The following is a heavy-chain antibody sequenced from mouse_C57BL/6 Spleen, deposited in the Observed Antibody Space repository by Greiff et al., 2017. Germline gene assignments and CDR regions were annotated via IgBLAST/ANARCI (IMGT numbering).Heavy chain of an antibody. V-gene: IGHV1-69*01. D-gene: IGHD1-1*01. Sequence: QVQLQQPGAELVMPGASVKLSCKASGYTFTSYWMHWVKQRPGQGLAWIGEIDPSDSYTNYNQKFKGKSTLPVDKSSSTAYMQLSSLTSEDSAVYYCARLYYGSSYFDYWGQGTTLTVSS. CDR2: IDPSDSYT. CDR3: ARLYYGSSYFDY. J-gene: IGHJ2*01. CDR1: GYTFTSYW.